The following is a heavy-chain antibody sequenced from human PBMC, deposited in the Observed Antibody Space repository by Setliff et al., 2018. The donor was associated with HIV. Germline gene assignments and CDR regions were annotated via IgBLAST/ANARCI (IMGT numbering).Heavy chain of an antibody. CDR1: GASFTDY. J-gene: IGHJ4*02. V-gene: IGHV4-34*01. Sequence: SETLSLTCAFYGASFTDYWNWIRQPPGKGLEWIGEIHHTGHTNYNPSFKSRVTMSLDMSTNQFSLKMASMTAADSAVYYCARFDVTPMTTRDYWGQGTQVTVSS. D-gene: IGHD4-17*01. CDR3: ARFDVTPMTTRDY. CDR2: IHHTGHT.